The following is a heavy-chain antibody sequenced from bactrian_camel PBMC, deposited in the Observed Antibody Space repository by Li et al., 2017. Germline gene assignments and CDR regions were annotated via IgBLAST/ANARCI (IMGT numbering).Heavy chain of an antibody. J-gene: IGHJ4*01. CDR3: AAWAFSVCTVATGLSMNQWWGQGTRTNFRR. Sequence: QLVESGGGSVQAGGSLRLSCAVSGYTYSSSYCMGWFRQAPGKEREGVAAIGRSGSTTYADSVKGRFTISRDNAKNTLNLQMNNLKPEDTGMYYCAAWAFSVCTVATGLSMNQWWGQGTRTNFRRWGQGTQVTVS. CDR2: IGRSGST. D-gene: IGHD6*01. V-gene: IGHV3S55*01. CDR1: GYTYSSSYC.